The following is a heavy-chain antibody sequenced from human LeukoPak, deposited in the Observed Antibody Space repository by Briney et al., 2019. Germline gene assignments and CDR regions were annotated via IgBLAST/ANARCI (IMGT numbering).Heavy chain of an antibody. D-gene: IGHD3-10*02. J-gene: IGHJ4*02. CDR1: GYTFTSYG. CDR3: ARDMLSNGLFDY. CDR2: ISAYNGNT. V-gene: IGHV1-18*01. Sequence: ASVKASCKASGYTFTSYGISWVRQAPGQGLEWMGWISAYNGNTNYAQKLQGRVTMTTDTSTSTAYMELRSLRSDDTAVYYCARDMLSNGLFDYWGQGTLVTDSS.